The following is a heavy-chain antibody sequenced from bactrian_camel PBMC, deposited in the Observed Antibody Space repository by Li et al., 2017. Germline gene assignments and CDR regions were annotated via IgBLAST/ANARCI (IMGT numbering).Heavy chain of an antibody. Sequence: HVQLVESGGGSVQTGGSLRLSCAASGYTDSSKCIGWFRQAPGKEREGVAVLDIGDDSTNYGDSVKGRFTISRDNAKSTLYLQMNSLKPEDTGVYYCTTARTLGSSLETWVSPCWGQGTQVTVS. CDR1: GYTDSSKC. J-gene: IGHJ4*01. V-gene: IGHV3S39*01. CDR2: LDIGDDST. D-gene: IGHD5*01. CDR3: TTARTLGSSLETWVSPC.